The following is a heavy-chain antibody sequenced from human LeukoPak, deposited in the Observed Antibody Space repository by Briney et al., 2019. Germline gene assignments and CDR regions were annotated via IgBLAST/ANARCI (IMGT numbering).Heavy chain of an antibody. CDR1: GGSLSSGDYY. J-gene: IGHJ4*02. Sequence: SETLSLTCTVSGGSLSSGDYYWSWIRQPPGKGLEWIGYIYYSGSTYYNPSLKSRVTISVDTSKNQFSLKLRSVTAADTAVYDCARGVGGTVDYWGQGTLVTVSS. CDR2: IYYSGST. CDR3: ARGVGGTVDY. V-gene: IGHV4-30-4*08. D-gene: IGHD3-16*01.